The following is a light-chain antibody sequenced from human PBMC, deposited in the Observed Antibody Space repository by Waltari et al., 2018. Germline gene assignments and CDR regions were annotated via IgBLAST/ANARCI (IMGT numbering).Light chain of an antibody. Sequence: DFVMTQSPDSLAVSPGERSTINCKSSQTILYSPTNRNYLAWYQQRPGQPPKLLIYWASVRASGVPDRFSGSGSGTDFTLTISSLQPEDVAVYYCQQYITTLTFGGGTKVEIK. J-gene: IGKJ4*01. CDR1: QTILYSPTNRNY. CDR3: QQYITTLT. CDR2: WAS. V-gene: IGKV4-1*01.